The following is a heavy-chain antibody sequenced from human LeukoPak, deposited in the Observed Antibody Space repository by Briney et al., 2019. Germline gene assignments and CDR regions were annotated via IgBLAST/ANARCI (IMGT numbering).Heavy chain of an antibody. V-gene: IGHV1-24*01. CDR2: FDPEDGET. Sequence: ASVKVSCKVSGYTLTELSMHWVRQAPGKGLEWMGGFDPEDGETIYAQKFQGRVTMTEDTSTDTAYMELSSLRSEDTAVYYCATEVIVGPIGTLAFDIWGQGTMVTVSS. J-gene: IGHJ3*02. D-gene: IGHD1-26*01. CDR3: ATEVIVGPIGTLAFDI. CDR1: GYTLTELS.